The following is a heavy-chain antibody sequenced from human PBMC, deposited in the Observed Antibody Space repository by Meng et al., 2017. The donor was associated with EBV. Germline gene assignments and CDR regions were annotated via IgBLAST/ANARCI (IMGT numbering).Heavy chain of an antibody. V-gene: IGHV3-74*01. Sequence: VQVGEAGGVLVQPWRSRRLSGSASAFTFSSSWMHLVVQGPGKGLVWVSRINRDGSTTGYAESVKGRFTISRDNAKNTLYLQMNSLRAEDTAVYYCAREGGGSYQEYFQYWGQGTLVTVSS. CDR2: INRDGSTT. CDR3: AREGGGSYQEYFQY. CDR1: AFTFSSSW. J-gene: IGHJ1*01. D-gene: IGHD1-26*01.